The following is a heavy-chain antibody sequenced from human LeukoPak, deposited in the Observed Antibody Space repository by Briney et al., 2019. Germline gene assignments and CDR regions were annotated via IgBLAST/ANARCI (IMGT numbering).Heavy chain of an antibody. CDR1: GGSISSSTYY. CDR3: ARNIVVVPAAKGGYYYYMDV. Sequence: SETLSLTCTVSGGSISSSTYYWGWIRQSPGKGLEWIGSVHYSGGSYYSPSLKSRVTISLNTSKNQFSLKLSSVTAADTAVYYCARNIVVVPAAKGGYYYYMDVWGKGTTVTVSS. D-gene: IGHD2-2*01. J-gene: IGHJ6*03. V-gene: IGHV4-39*07. CDR2: VHYSGGS.